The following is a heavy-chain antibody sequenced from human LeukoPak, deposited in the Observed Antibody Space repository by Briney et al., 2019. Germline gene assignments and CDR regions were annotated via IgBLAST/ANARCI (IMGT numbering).Heavy chain of an antibody. D-gene: IGHD5-12*01. CDR1: GGSISSYY. CDR2: IYYSGST. V-gene: IGHV4-59*01. CDR3: ARAGISGYDFNYYYYMDV. J-gene: IGHJ6*03. Sequence: SETLSLTCTVSGGSISSYYCSWIRQPPGKGLEWIGYIYYSGSTNYNPSLKSRVTISVDTSKNQFSLKLSSVTAADTAVYYCARAGISGYDFNYYYYMDVWGKGTTVTVSS.